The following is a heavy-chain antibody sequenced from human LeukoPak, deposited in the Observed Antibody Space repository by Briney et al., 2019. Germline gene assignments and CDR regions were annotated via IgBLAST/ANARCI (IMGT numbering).Heavy chain of an antibody. CDR1: GFTFSSYS. Sequence: GGSLRLSCAASGFTFSSYSMNWVRQAPGKGLEWVAVIWYDGSNKYYADSVKGRFTISRDNSKNTLYLQMNSLRAEDTAVYYCAREEQSHAFDIWGQGTMVTVSS. CDR2: IWYDGSNK. V-gene: IGHV3-33*08. CDR3: AREEQSHAFDI. J-gene: IGHJ3*02. D-gene: IGHD6-19*01.